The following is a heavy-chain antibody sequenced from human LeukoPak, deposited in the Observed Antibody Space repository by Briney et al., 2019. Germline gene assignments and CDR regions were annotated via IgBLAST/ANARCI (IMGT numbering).Heavy chain of an antibody. J-gene: IGHJ6*03. CDR3: ARLRGAQFYFYYYMDV. CDR2: ISWDSGSS. Sequence: GGSLRLSCAASGFNLDDYAMHWVRQAPDKGLEWVSSISWDSGSSVYAASVKGRFTITRDNDKNSLYLQMNSLRAEDTALYYCARLRGAQFYFYYYMDVWGKGTTVTVSS. V-gene: IGHV3-9*01. D-gene: IGHD2-21*02. CDR1: GFNLDDYA.